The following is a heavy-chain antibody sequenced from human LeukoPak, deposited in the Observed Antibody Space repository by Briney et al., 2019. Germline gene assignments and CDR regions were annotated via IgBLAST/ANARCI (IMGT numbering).Heavy chain of an antibody. CDR1: GITFGNNW. Sequence: AGSLRLSCAASGITFGNNWMHWVRQGPGKGLVWISRINSDGGGAIYADSVKGRFIVSRDNAKNTLYLQMNSLRAEDTAVYYCARDVPHNWFDTWGQGTLVTVSS. V-gene: IGHV3-74*01. J-gene: IGHJ5*02. CDR2: INSDGGGA. CDR3: ARDVPHNWFDT.